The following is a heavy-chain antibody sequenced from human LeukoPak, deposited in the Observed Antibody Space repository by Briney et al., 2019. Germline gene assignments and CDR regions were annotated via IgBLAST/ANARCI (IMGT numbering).Heavy chain of an antibody. J-gene: IGHJ3*02. CDR3: ARVSTYYDFWSGYQDAFDI. D-gene: IGHD3-3*01. Sequence: GASVKVSCKASGGTFSSYAISWVRQAPGQGLEWMGWISAYNGNTNYAQKLQGRVTMTTDTSTSTAYMELRSLRSDDTAVYYCARVSTYYDFWSGYQDAFDIWGQGTMVTVSS. CDR2: ISAYNGNT. CDR1: GGTFSSYA. V-gene: IGHV1-18*01.